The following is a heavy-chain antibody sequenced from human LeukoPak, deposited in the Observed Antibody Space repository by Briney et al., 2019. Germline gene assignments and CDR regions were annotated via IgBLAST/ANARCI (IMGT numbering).Heavy chain of an antibody. Sequence: ASVKVSCKASGYTFTSYGISWVRQAPGQGLEWMGWISAYNGNTNYVQKLQGRVTMTTDTSTSTAYMELRSLRSDDTAVYYCARDSRYFDWLFNINWFDPWGQGTLVTVSS. CDR1: GYTFTSYG. CDR2: ISAYNGNT. D-gene: IGHD3-9*01. CDR3: ARDSRYFDWLFNINWFDP. V-gene: IGHV1-18*01. J-gene: IGHJ5*02.